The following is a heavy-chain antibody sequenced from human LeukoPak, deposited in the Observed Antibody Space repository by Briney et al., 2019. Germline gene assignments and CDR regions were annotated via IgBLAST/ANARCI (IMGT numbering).Heavy chain of an antibody. CDR3: ARVTYYYGSDLEGLYGMDV. V-gene: IGHV4-59*01. J-gene: IGHJ6*02. Sequence: SETLSLTSTVSGGSISSYYWSWIRQPPGKGLEWIGYIYYSGSTNYNPSLKSRVTISVDTSRNQFSLKLSSVTAADTAVYYCARVTYYYGSDLEGLYGMDVWGQGTTVSVSS. CDR2: IYYSGST. CDR1: GGSISSYY. D-gene: IGHD3-10*01.